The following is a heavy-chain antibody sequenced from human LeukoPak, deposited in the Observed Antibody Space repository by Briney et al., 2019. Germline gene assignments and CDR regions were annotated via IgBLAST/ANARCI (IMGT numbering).Heavy chain of an antibody. CDR3: ARGSTSCSLDY. J-gene: IGHJ4*02. CDR2: IYHSGST. Sequence: PSETLSLNCAVSGYSITSGYYWGWIRQPPGKGLEWIGTIYHSGSTYYNPSLKSRVTISVDTSKNQFSLKLSSVTAADTAVYYCARGSTSCSLDYWGQGTLVTVSS. V-gene: IGHV4-38-2*01. CDR1: GYSITSGYY. D-gene: IGHD2-2*01.